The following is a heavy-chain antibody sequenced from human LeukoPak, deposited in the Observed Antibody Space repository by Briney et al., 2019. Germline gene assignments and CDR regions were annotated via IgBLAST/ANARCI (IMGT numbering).Heavy chain of an antibody. V-gene: IGHV3-53*01. D-gene: IGHD5-24*01. Sequence: GGSLRLSCAASGFTFSRYAMHWVRQVPGKGLEWVSVIYSGGSTYYADSVKGRFTISRDNSKNTLYLQMNSLRAEDTAVYYCARVGDGYNFVDYWGQGTLVTVSS. J-gene: IGHJ4*02. CDR1: GFTFSRYA. CDR2: IYSGGST. CDR3: ARVGDGYNFVDY.